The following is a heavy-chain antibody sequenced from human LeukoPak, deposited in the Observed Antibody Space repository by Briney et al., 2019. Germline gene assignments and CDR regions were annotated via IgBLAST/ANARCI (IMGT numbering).Heavy chain of an antibody. V-gene: IGHV3-23*01. Sequence: PGGSLRLSCAASGFTFDDYGMSWVRQGPGKGLEWVSAIAVTGGTYHADSVRGRLTISRDSSKNTLYLQMSSLRAEDAGVYYCAKAPVTTCSGTFCYPFDYWGQGTLVTASS. J-gene: IGHJ4*02. CDR2: IAVTGGT. D-gene: IGHD2-15*01. CDR3: AKAPVTTCSGTFCYPFDY. CDR1: GFTFDDYG.